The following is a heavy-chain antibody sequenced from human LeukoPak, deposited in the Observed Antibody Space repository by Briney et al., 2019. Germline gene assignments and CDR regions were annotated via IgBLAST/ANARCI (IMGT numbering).Heavy chain of an antibody. CDR3: ARGPVAVAGTDDYYYYYMDV. J-gene: IGHJ6*03. D-gene: IGHD6-19*01. CDR2: MNPNSGNT. V-gene: IGHV1-8*03. CDR1: GYTFTSYD. Sequence: ASEKVSCKASGYTFTSYDINWVRQATGQGLEWMGWMNPNSGNTGYAQKFQGRVTITRNTSISTAYMELSSLRSEDTAVYYCARGPVAVAGTDDYYYYYMDVWGKGTTVTISS.